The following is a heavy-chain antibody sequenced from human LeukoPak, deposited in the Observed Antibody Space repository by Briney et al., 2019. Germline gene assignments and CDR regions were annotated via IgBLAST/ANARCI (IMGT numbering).Heavy chain of an antibody. J-gene: IGHJ6*03. D-gene: IGHD4-17*01. CDR2: IKQDGSGK. Sequence: GGSLRLSCAASGFTFSNYWMSWVRQAPGRGLEWVANIKQDGSGKYYVDSVKGRFTISRDNAKNSLYLQMNSLRAEDTAVYYCARGQKGAVTSHYYYYMDVWGKGTTVTVSS. V-gene: IGHV3-7*01. CDR1: GFTFSNYW. CDR3: ARGQKGAVTSHYYYYMDV.